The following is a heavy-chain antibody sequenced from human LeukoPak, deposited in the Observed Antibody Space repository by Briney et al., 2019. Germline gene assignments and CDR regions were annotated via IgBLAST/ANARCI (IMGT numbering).Heavy chain of an antibody. CDR2: IYYSGST. CDR1: GGSISSSSYY. Sequence: SETLSLTCTVSGGSISSSSYYWCWIRQPPGKGLEWIGSIYYSGSTYYNPSLKSRVTISVDTSKNQFSLKLSSVTAADTAVYYCARPRIIAAEFDYWGQGTLVTVSS. D-gene: IGHD6-13*01. V-gene: IGHV4-39*01. J-gene: IGHJ4*02. CDR3: ARPRIIAAEFDY.